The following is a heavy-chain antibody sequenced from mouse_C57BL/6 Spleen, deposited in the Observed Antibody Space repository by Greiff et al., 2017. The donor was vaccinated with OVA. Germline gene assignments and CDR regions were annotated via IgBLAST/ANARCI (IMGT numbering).Heavy chain of an antibody. D-gene: IGHD2-1*01. CDR1: GYTFTSYW. Sequence: QVQLQQPGAELVRPGTSVKLSCKASGYTFTSYWLHWVKQRPGQGLEWIGVIDPSDSYTNSNQKFTGKATLTVDTSSSTAYMQLSSLTSEDSAVYYCARRGYYGNFDYWGQGTTLTVSS. CDR2: IDPSDSYT. CDR3: ARRGYYGNFDY. V-gene: IGHV1-59*01. J-gene: IGHJ2*01.